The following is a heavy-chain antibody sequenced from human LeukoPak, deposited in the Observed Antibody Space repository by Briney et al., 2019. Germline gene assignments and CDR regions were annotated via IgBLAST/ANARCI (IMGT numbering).Heavy chain of an antibody. D-gene: IGHD3-10*01. J-gene: IGHJ4*02. V-gene: IGHV3-23*01. CDR2: ISGSGGST. CDR3: GRHAYGGSPPLS. Sequence: PGGSLRLSCAASGFTFSSYAMSWVRQAPGKGLEWVSAISGSGGSTYYADSVEGRFTISRDNSKNTLYLQMNNLRAEDTALYYCGRHAYGGSPPLSWGQGALVTVPS. CDR1: GFTFSSYA.